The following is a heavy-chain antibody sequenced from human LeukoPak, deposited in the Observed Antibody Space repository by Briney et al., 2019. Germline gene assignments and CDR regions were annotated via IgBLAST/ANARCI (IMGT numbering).Heavy chain of an antibody. Sequence: GESLKISCKGSGYSFTTYWIGWVRQMPGKGLEWMGIIYPGDSDTRYSPSFQGQVTISADKSISTAYLQWSSLKASDTAMYYCARHLRRYGGDSGWFDPWGQGTLVTVSS. CDR3: ARHLRRYGGDSGWFDP. D-gene: IGHD4-23*01. CDR1: GYSFTTYW. CDR2: IYPGDSDT. J-gene: IGHJ5*02. V-gene: IGHV5-51*01.